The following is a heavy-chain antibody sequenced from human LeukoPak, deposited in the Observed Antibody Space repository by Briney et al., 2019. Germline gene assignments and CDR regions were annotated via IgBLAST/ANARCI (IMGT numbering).Heavy chain of an antibody. CDR3: ATLWNIVATIDY. J-gene: IGHJ4*02. Sequence: ASVKVSCKVSGYTLTELSMHWVRQAPGKGLEWMGGFDPEDGETIYAQKFQGRVTMTEDTSIDTAYMELSSLRSEDTAVYYCATLWNIVATIDYWGQGTLVTVSS. D-gene: IGHD5-12*01. V-gene: IGHV1-24*01. CDR2: FDPEDGET. CDR1: GYTLTELS.